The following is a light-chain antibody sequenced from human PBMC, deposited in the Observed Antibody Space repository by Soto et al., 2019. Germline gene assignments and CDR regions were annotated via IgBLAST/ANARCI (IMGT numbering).Light chain of an antibody. CDR3: QVWDNSSEHYV. CDR1: NIETKS. CDR2: YDS. Sequence: SYELTQPPSLSVAPGRTAKITCGGDNIETKSVHWYQQKPGQAPVLVMYYDSDRPSGIPERFSGSNSGNTATLTISRVEGGDEADYYYQVWDNSSEHYVFGTGTKLTVL. J-gene: IGLJ1*01. V-gene: IGLV3-21*04.